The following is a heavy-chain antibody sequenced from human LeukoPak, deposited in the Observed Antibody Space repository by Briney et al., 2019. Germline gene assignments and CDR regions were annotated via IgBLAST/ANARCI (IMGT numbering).Heavy chain of an antibody. CDR2: INTSGST. D-gene: IGHD3-10*01. Sequence: SSETLSLTCAVSGGSISSSSYYWSWIRQPAGKGLEWIGRINTSGSTNYNPSLKSQVTISVDTSKNQFSLKLTSVTAADTAVYYCVSAKFLVRGVSWFDPWGQGTLVTVSS. V-gene: IGHV4-61*02. J-gene: IGHJ5*02. CDR1: GGSISSSSYY. CDR3: VSAKFLVRGVSWFDP.